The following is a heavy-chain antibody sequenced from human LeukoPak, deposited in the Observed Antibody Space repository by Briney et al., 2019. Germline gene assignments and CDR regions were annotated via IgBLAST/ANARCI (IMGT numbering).Heavy chain of an antibody. CDR1: GGTFSSYT. J-gene: IGHJ4*02. D-gene: IGHD1-1*01. CDR2: IIPILAIT. Sequence: ASVKVSCKASGGTFSSYTMSWVRQAPVQGLEWMGRIIPILAITNYAQKFQGRVTITADKSTSTAYMELSSLGSEDTAVYYCAREGNSAFDYWGQGTLVTVSS. CDR3: AREGNSAFDY. V-gene: IGHV1-69*04.